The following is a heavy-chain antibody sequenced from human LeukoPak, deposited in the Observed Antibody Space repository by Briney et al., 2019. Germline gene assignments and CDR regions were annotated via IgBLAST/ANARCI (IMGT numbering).Heavy chain of an antibody. J-gene: IGHJ4*02. D-gene: IGHD3-16*01. CDR1: VGSISSYY. Sequence: SEPLSLTCTVSVGSISSYYWSWIRQPPGKGLEWIGYIYYSGSTNYNPSLKSRVTISVDTSKNQFSLKLSSVTAADTAVYYCARGWGFFDYWGQGTLVTVSS. CDR2: IYYSGST. V-gene: IGHV4-59*01. CDR3: ARGWGFFDY.